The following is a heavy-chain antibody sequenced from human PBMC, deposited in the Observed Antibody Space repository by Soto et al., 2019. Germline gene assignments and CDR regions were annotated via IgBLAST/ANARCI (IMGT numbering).Heavy chain of an antibody. CDR2: IDPSGGIT. D-gene: IGHD3-22*01. CDR1: GYSFTNFH. V-gene: IGHV1-46*01. J-gene: IGHJ4*02. CDR3: ARDVISHVNYETIRYYFDH. Sequence: QVQLSQFGAEVKNPGASVKVSCKASGYSFTNFHIHWVRQAPGQGLEWMGMIDPSGGITRDAQRLQGRITMTRDASTSSVYIELRILTSEDTAVYYCARDVISHVNYETIRYYFDHWGQGTLLTVSS.